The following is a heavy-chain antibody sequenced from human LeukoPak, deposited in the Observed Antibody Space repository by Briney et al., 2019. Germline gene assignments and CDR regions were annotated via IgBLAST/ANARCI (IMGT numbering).Heavy chain of an antibody. D-gene: IGHD4/OR15-4a*01. Sequence: GGSLRLSCAASGFSFSIYGISWVRQAPGKGLEWVSTINTSGGTTYYADSVKGRFTVSRDNSKNTLYLQMNSLRAEDTAVYYCARRAGAYSHPYDYWGQGTLVTVSS. CDR1: GFSFSIYG. V-gene: IGHV3-23*01. J-gene: IGHJ4*02. CDR2: INTSGGTT. CDR3: ARRAGAYSHPYDY.